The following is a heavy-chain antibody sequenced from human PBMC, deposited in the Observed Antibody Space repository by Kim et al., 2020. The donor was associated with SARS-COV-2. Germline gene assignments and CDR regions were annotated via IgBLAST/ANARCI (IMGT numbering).Heavy chain of an antibody. J-gene: IGHJ6*02. Sequence: NKDYAESVKGRFTISRDKSKNTLYLQMNSLRAEDTAVYYCARSLVYYGMDVWGQGTTVTVSS. D-gene: IGHD2-2*01. CDR2: NK. V-gene: IGHV3-33*01. CDR3: ARSLVYYGMDV.